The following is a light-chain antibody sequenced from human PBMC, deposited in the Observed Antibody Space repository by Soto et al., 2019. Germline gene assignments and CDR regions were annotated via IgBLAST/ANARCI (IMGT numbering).Light chain of an antibody. CDR3: SSFTSRFTFV. V-gene: IGLV2-11*01. CDR1: SSDVGAYNY. J-gene: IGLJ1*01. Sequence: QSVLTQPRSVSGSPGQSVTLSCTGTSSDVGAYNYVSWYQQHPGKAPKLMISEVTNRPSGVSDRFSGSKSGNTASLTISGLKAEDEADYYCSSFTSRFTFVFGTGTKVTVL. CDR2: EVT.